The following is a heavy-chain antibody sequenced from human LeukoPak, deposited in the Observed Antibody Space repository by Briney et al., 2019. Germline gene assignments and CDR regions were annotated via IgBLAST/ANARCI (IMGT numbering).Heavy chain of an antibody. CDR1: GGSISSSNW. V-gene: IGHV4-4*02. D-gene: IGHD3-9*01. J-gene: IGHJ4*02. Sequence: SGTLSLTCAVSGGSISSSNWWSWVRQPPGKGLEWIGEIYHSGSTNYNPSLKSRVTISVDKSKNQFSLKLSSVTAADTAVYYCARGGDWSRPMDFDYWGQGTLVTVSS. CDR2: IYHSGST. CDR3: ARGGDWSRPMDFDY.